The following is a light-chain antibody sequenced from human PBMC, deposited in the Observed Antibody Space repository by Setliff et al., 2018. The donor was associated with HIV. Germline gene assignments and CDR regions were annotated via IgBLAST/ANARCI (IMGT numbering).Light chain of an antibody. J-gene: IGLJ1*01. V-gene: IGLV2-14*01. CDR3: NSYRSRSTYV. CDR2: EVN. CDR1: SSDVGLFNY. Sequence: QSALTQPASVSGSPGQSITTACTGTSSDVGLFNYVSWYQQHPGKAPKLIIYEVNYRPSGVSTRFSGSKSGNTASLTISGLQAEDEADYYCNSYRSRSTYVFGTGTKVTV.